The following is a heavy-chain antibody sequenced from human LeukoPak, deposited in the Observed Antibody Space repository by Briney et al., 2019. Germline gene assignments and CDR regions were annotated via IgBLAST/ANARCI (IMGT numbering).Heavy chain of an antibody. CDR2: ISSDGDVT. V-gene: IGHV3-23*01. CDR3: AKVGYCSSNCFRTHDY. CDR1: GFTFSDAV. J-gene: IGHJ4*02. D-gene: IGHD2-15*01. Sequence: SGGSLRLSCAASGFTFSDAVMSWVRQAPGEGLEWVSAISSDGDVTYYAASVKGRFTISRDNSKSTVYLQMNSLRAEDAATYYCAKVGYCSSNCFRTHDYWGQGALVTVSS.